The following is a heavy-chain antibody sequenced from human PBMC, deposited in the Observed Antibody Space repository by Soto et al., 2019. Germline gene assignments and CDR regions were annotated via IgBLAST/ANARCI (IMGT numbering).Heavy chain of an antibody. D-gene: IGHD2-21*01. CDR1: GVTFSSYA. CDR2: ISYDGSNK. J-gene: IGHJ3*01. CDR3: ARHPFFYNAITGRALNDFYV. Sequence: GGSLRLCCAASGVTFSSYAMHWVRQAPGKGLEGVAVISYDGSNKYDADSVKGRFTISRDNSKNTLYLQMNSLRAEDTAVYYCARHPFFYNAITGRALNDFYVCGQGPIVTVSS. V-gene: IGHV3-30-3*01.